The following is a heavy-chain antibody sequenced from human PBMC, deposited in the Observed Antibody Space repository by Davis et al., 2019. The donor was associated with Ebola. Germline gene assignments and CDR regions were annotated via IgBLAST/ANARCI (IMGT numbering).Heavy chain of an antibody. J-gene: IGHJ4*02. V-gene: IGHV4-34*01. D-gene: IGHD5-18*01. CDR2: INHSGST. Sequence: PSETLSLTCAVYGGSFSGYYWSWIRQPPGKGLEWIGEINHSGSTNYNPSLKSRVTISVDTSKNQFSLKLSSVTAADTAVYYCARGLIQLWDYWGQGTLVTVSS. CDR1: GGSFSGYY. CDR3: ARGLIQLWDY.